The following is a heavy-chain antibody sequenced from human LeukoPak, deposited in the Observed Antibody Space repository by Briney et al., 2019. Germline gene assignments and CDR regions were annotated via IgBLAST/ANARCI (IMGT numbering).Heavy chain of an antibody. CDR2: FDPEDGET. CDR1: GYTLTELS. Sequence: ASVKVSCKVSGYTLTELSMHWVRQAPGKGLEWMGGFDPEDGETIYAQKFQGRVTMTEDTSTDTAYMELSSLRSEDTAVYYCARDRDIVVVVAATGGAFDYWGQGTLVTVSS. D-gene: IGHD2-15*01. CDR3: ARDRDIVVVVAATGGAFDY. V-gene: IGHV1-24*01. J-gene: IGHJ4*02.